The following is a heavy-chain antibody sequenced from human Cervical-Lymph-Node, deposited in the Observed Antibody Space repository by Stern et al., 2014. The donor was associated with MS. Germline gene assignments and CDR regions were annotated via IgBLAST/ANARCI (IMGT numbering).Heavy chain of an antibody. Sequence: EGQLVESGGGLVKPGGSLRLACAASGFTFSSYSMNWVRQAPGKGLEWVASISNDNRYIYHADSVKGRFTISRDNAKNSLYLQMDSLRVEDTAVYYCAKTKVVVLNCFDHWGQGALVTVSS. J-gene: IGHJ5*02. D-gene: IGHD3-22*01. CDR2: ISNDNRYI. V-gene: IGHV3-21*01. CDR3: AKTKVVVLNCFDH. CDR1: GFTFSSYS.